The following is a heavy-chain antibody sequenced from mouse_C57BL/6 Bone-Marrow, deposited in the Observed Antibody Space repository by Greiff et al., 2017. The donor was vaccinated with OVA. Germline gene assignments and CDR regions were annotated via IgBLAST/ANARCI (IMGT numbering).Heavy chain of an antibody. CDR3: APYYYGNWYFDV. CDR2: INPNNGGT. V-gene: IGHV1-26*01. D-gene: IGHD1-1*01. CDR1: GYTFTDYY. Sequence: EVQLQQSGPELVKPGASVKISCKASGYTFTDYYMNWVKQSHGKSLEWIGDINPNNGGTSYNQKFKGKATLTVDKSSSTAYMELRSLTSEDSAVYYCAPYYYGNWYFDVWGTGTTVTVSS. J-gene: IGHJ1*03.